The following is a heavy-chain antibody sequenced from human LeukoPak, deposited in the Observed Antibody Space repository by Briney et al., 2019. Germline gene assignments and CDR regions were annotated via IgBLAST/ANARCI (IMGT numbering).Heavy chain of an antibody. CDR2: IRSKAYGGTT. CDR1: GFTFGDYP. J-gene: IGHJ1*01. D-gene: IGHD3-3*01. CDR3: TRVFWD. Sequence: PGGSLRLSCTASGFTFGDYPMSWFRQAPGKGLEWVSFIRSKAYGGTTEYAASVKGRFTIPRDDSRSIAYLQMNSLKTEDTAVYYCTRVFWDWGQGTLVTVSS. V-gene: IGHV3-49*03.